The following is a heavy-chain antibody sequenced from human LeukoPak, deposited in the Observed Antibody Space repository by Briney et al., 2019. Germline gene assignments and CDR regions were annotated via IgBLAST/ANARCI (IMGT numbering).Heavy chain of an antibody. CDR2: ISSSSSYI. J-gene: IGHJ3*02. CDR1: GFTFSSYS. V-gene: IGHV3-21*01. D-gene: IGHD3-10*01. CDR3: ARDLTMVRGVIPYAFDI. Sequence: GGSLRLSCAASGFTFSSYSMYWVRQAPGKGLEWVSSISSSSSYIYYADSVKGRFTISRDNAKNSLYLRMNSLRAEDTAVYYCARDLTMVRGVIPYAFDIWGQGTMVTVSS.